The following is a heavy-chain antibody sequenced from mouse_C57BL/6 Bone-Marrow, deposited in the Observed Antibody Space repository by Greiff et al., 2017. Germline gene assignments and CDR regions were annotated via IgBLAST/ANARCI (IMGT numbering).Heavy chain of an antibody. J-gene: IGHJ4*01. V-gene: IGHV1-50*01. CDR3: ARRSSSFYYAMDY. Sequence: KQSCKASGYTFTSYWMQWVKQRPGQGLEWIGEIDPSASYTNYNQKFKGKATLTVDTSSSTAYMQLSSLTSEDSAVYYCARRSSSFYYAMDYWGQGTSVTVSS. CDR2: IDPSASYT. CDR1: GYTFTSYW. D-gene: IGHD1-1*01.